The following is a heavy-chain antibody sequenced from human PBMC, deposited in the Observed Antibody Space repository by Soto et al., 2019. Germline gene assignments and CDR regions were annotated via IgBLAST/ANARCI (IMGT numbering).Heavy chain of an antibody. CDR3: ARQGYDILTGYYLYYYYGMDV. J-gene: IGHJ6*02. V-gene: IGHV4-59*08. CDR1: GGSISSYY. D-gene: IGHD3-9*01. Sequence: SETLSLTCTVSGGSISSYYWSWIRQPPGKGLEWIGYIYYSGSTNYNPSLKSRVTISVDTSKNQFSLKLSSVTAADTAVYYCARQGYDILTGYYLYYYYGMDVWGQGTTVTVSS. CDR2: IYYSGST.